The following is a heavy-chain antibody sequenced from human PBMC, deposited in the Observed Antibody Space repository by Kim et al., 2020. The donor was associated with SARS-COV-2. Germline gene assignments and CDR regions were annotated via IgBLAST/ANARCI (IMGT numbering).Heavy chain of an antibody. D-gene: IGHD6-6*01. V-gene: IGHV3-30-3*01. Sequence: GGSLRLSCAASGFTFSRYSMHWVRQAPGKALEWVALITFDGSNKYYAHSEKGRFTISRDNSRNRLYLQMNSLRGDDTAVYYCARAEYSTSPNFDFWGQG. CDR2: ITFDGSNK. CDR1: GFTFSRYS. CDR3: ARAEYSTSPNFDF. J-gene: IGHJ4*02.